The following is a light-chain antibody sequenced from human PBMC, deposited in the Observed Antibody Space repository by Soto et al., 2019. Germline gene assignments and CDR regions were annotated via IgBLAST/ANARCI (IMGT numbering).Light chain of an antibody. Sequence: SYELTQPPSVSVAPGQTARITCGGTNIGSKSVHWYQQKPGQAPVLVVYDDSDRPSGIPERFSGSNSGNTATLTISRVEAGDEADYYCQVWDSSSDSGVFGGGTKVTVL. J-gene: IGLJ2*01. V-gene: IGLV3-21*02. CDR2: DDS. CDR3: QVWDSSSDSGV. CDR1: NIGSKS.